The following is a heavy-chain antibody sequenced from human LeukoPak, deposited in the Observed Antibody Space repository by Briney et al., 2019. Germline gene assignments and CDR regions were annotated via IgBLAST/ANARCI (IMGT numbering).Heavy chain of an antibody. CDR3: AALYDYVWGSYRSFDY. CDR2: ISGSGGST. V-gene: IGHV3-23*01. D-gene: IGHD3-16*02. Sequence: GGSLRLSCAASGFTFSSYAMSWFRQAPGKGLEWVSAISGSGGSTYYADSVKGRFTISRDNSKNTLYLQMNSLRAEDTAVYYCAALYDYVWGSYRSFDYWGQGTLVTVSP. CDR1: GFTFSSYA. J-gene: IGHJ4*02.